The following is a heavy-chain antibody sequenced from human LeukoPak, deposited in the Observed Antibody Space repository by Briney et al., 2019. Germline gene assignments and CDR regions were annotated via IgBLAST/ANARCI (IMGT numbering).Heavy chain of an antibody. Sequence: GGSLRLSCAASGFTFSSYEMNWVRQAPGKGLEWVSYISSSGSTIYYADSLKGRFTISRDTAKNSLYLQMNSLRAEDTALYYCARDASDYWFFDLWGRGTLVTVSS. CDR3: ARDASDYWFFDL. CDR2: ISSSGSTI. CDR1: GFTFSSYE. D-gene: IGHD3-3*01. J-gene: IGHJ2*01. V-gene: IGHV3-48*03.